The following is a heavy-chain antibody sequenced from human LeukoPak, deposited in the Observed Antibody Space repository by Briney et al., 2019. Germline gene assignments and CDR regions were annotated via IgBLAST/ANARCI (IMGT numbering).Heavy chain of an antibody. CDR3: ARGPPPDFDY. CDR1: GGSISSGGYS. J-gene: IGHJ4*02. Sequence: PSETLSLTCAVSGGSISSGGYSWSWIRQPPGKGLEWIGRIHPSGSTNYNPSLKSRVTLSVDTSKNQFSLKLSSVTAADTAVYYCARGPPPDFDYWGRGTLVTVSS. CDR2: IHPSGST. V-gene: IGHV4-61*08.